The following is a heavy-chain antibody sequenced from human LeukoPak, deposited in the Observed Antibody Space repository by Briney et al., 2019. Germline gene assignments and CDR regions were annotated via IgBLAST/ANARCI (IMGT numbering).Heavy chain of an antibody. V-gene: IGHV4-34*01. CDR3: ARGSKMLGYNWFDP. Sequence: SETLSLTCAVYGGSFSGYYWNLIRQPPGKGLEWIGENNHSGSTNYIPSLKSRVTISVDTSKNQFSLKLSSVTAADTAVYYCARGSKMLGYNWFDPWGQGTLVTVSS. D-gene: IGHD1-26*01. CDR2: NNHSGST. J-gene: IGHJ5*02. CDR1: GGSFSGYY.